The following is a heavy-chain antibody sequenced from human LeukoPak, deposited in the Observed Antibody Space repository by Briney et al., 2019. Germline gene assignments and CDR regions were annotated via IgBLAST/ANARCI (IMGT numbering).Heavy chain of an antibody. D-gene: IGHD3-10*01. CDR3: ATGLRLPGSGGYY. J-gene: IGHJ4*02. CDR2: FDPEDGET. V-gene: IGHV1-24*01. Sequence: GASVKVSCTVSGYTLTELSMHWVRQAPAKGLEWMGGFDPEDGETIYAQKFQGRVTMTEDTSTDTAYMELSSLRSEDTAVYYCATGLRLPGSGGYYWGQGTLVTVSS. CDR1: GYTLTELS.